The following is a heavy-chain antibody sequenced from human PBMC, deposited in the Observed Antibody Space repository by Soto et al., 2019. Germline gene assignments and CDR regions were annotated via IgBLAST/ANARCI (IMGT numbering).Heavy chain of an antibody. Sequence: GGSLRLSCAASGFTFSDYYMSWIRQAPGKGLEWVSYITSSGSTIYYADSVKGRFTISRDNAKNSLYLQMNSLRAEDAAVYYCARENEQWVAADNWGQGTLVTVSS. V-gene: IGHV3-11*01. CDR2: ITSSGSTI. D-gene: IGHD6-19*01. CDR3: ARENEQWVAADN. J-gene: IGHJ4*02. CDR1: GFTFSDYY.